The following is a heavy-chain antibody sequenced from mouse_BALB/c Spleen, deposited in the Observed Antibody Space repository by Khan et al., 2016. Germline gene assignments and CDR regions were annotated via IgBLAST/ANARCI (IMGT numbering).Heavy chain of an antibody. Sequence: VQLQQSGAELVKPGASVKLSCTASGFNIKDTYMHWVKQRPEQGLEWIGRIDTANGNTKYDPKFQGKATITADTSSNTAYLQLSSLTSEDTAVYYCARGDPYYAMDYWGQGTSVTVSS. CDR2: IDTANGNT. CDR1: GFNIKDTY. D-gene: IGHD3-3*01. J-gene: IGHJ4*01. V-gene: IGHV14-3*02. CDR3: ARGDPYYAMDY.